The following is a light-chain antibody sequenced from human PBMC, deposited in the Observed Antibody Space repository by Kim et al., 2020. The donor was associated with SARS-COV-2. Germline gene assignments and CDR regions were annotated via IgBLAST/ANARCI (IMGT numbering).Light chain of an antibody. V-gene: IGKV3-20*01. CDR1: RSVSNNH. CDR2: GAS. CDR3: QQYASSPRT. J-gene: IGKJ1*01. Sequence: EIVLTPSPGTLSLSPGERATLSCRASRSVSNNHLAWFQQKLGQAPRLLISGASNRANGIPDRFSGSGSGTDFTLTISRLEPEDLAVYYCQQYASSPRTFGQGTKVDIK.